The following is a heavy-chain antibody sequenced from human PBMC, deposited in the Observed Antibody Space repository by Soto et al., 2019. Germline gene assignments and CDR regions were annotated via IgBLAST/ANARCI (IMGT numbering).Heavy chain of an antibody. CDR3: ASTRGGTVNDAFDI. J-gene: IGHJ3*02. CDR1: GYSFTNYW. D-gene: IGHD4-17*01. Sequence: GESLKISCKGSGYSFTNYWIAWVRQLPGKGLEWMGTSYPGDSDPRYSPSFQGQVTISADKSITTAYLRWNNLRASDTAMYYCASTRGGTVNDAFDIWGQGTMVTVSS. V-gene: IGHV5-51*01. CDR2: SYPGDSDP.